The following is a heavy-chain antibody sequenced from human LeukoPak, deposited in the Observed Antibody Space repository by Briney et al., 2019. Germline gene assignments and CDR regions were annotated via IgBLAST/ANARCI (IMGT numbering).Heavy chain of an antibody. D-gene: IGHD1-26*01. CDR1: GFTFSSYS. Sequence: PGGSLRLSCAASGFTFSSYSMNWVRQAPGKGLEWVSSISSSSSYIYYADSVKGRFTISRDNAKNSLYLQMNSLRAEDTAVYYCARGRGSYPLYFDYWGQGTLVTASS. CDR2: ISSSSSYI. V-gene: IGHV3-21*01. CDR3: ARGRGSYPLYFDY. J-gene: IGHJ4*02.